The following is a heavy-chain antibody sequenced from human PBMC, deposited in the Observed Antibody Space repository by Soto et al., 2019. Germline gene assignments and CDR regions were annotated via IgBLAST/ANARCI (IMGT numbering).Heavy chain of an antibody. CDR2: INYDATEK. V-gene: IGHV3-7*03. D-gene: IGHD5-12*01. Sequence: EVQLVESGGGLVQPGGSLRLSCATSGFRFDDAHMTWVRLAPGEGLEWVANINYDATEKEYVDSVKGRFTISRDNTQRSVFLQMNSLRAEDTAVYYSAWGKGWLRFTSPSHWGQGTLVTVSS. CDR3: AWGKGWLRFTSPSH. J-gene: IGHJ4*02. CDR1: GFRFDDAH.